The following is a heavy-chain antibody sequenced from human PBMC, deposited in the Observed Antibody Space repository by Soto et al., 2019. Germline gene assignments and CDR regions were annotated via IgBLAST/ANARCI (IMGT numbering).Heavy chain of an antibody. CDR2: IYYSGRA. Sequence: SETLSLTCTVSGAPISSYYWTWIRQPPGQGLERIGYIYYSGRANYNPSLRSRVTISVDTSKNQLSLYLNSVTAADTAVYYCAREYPVHSAYFDYWGQG. D-gene: IGHD6-13*01. V-gene: IGHV4-59*01. J-gene: IGHJ4*02. CDR1: GAPISSYY. CDR3: AREYPVHSAYFDY.